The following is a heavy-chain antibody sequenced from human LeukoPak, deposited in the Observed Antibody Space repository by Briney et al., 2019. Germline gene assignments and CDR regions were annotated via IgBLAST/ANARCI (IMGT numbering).Heavy chain of an antibody. CDR2: IYPGDSDT. J-gene: IGHJ4*02. V-gene: IGHV5-51*01. CDR3: ARRGSYTAYFDY. Sequence: GESLKISRQGSGYTFTSYWIGWVRQMPGKGLEWMGIIYPGDSDTRYSPSFQGQVTISADKSVGTAYLQWSSLKASDTAMYFCARRGSYTAYFDYWGQGTLVSVSS. D-gene: IGHD2-2*02. CDR1: GYTFTSYW.